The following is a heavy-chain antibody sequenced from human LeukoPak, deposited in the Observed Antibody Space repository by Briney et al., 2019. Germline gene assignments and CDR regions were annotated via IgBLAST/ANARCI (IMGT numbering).Heavy chain of an antibody. Sequence: GGSLRLSCAASGFTFSSYWMSWVRQAPGKGLEWVANIKQDGSEKYYVDSVKGRFTISRDNAKNSLYLQMNSLRAEDTAVYYCASPSDSQYYYDSSGYYHSTPFDYWGQGTLVTVSS. CDR2: IKQDGSEK. CDR3: ASPSDSQYYYDSSGYYHSTPFDY. CDR1: GFTFSSYW. J-gene: IGHJ4*02. V-gene: IGHV3-7*01. D-gene: IGHD3-22*01.